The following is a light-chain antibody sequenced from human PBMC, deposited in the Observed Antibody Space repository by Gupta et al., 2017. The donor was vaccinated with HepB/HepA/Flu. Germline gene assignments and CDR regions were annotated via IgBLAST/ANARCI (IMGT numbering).Light chain of an antibody. V-gene: IGLV2-23*02. CDR2: EVS. Sequence: QSALTQPASVSGSPGHSITISCTGTSSDVGSNNLVSWYQQHPGKAPKLMIYEVSERPSGVSNRFSGSKSGNTASLTISGLQAEDEADYYCSSYAGSSSFEVFGGGTKLTVL. CDR3: SSYAGSSSFEV. CDR1: SSDVGSNNL. J-gene: IGLJ3*02.